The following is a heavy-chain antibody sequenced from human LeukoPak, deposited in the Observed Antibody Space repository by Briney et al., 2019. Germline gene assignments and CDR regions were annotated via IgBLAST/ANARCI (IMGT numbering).Heavy chain of an antibody. CDR3: AKLGKTENHYGSGRFSYYYYMDV. J-gene: IGHJ6*03. V-gene: IGHV3-48*03. CDR2: ISSSGSTK. D-gene: IGHD3-10*01. CDR1: GFTFSSYE. Sequence: GGSLRLSCAASGFTFSSYEMNWVRQAPGKGLEWVSYISSSGSTKSYADSVKGRFTISRDNAKNSLYLQMNSLRAEDTAVYYCAKLGKTENHYGSGRFSYYYYMDVWGKGTTVTISS.